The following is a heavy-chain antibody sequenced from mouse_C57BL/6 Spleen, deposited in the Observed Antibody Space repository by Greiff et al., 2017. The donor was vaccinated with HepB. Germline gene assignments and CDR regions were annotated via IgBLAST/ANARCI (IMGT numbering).Heavy chain of an antibody. D-gene: IGHD1-1*01. CDR3: ARLVAQVVDTDIDY. CDR2: IYPVDGVT. V-gene: IGHV1-82*01. CDR1: GFAFSSSG. Sequence: VLLQQSGPELVKPGASVKISCKASGFAFSSSGMNWVKQRPGKGLEWIGRIYPVDGVTNYDGKLKGTATLAAEKSTSTAYLELSSLTSEDTAMYFCARLVAQVVDTDIDYWGQGTTLTVSS. J-gene: IGHJ2*01.